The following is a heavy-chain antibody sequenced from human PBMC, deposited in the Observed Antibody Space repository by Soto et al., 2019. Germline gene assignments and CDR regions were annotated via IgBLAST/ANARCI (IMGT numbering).Heavy chain of an antibody. CDR1: GFTFSSYS. CDR3: ARGEYYYDSSGYYYVPHFDY. CDR2: ISSSSSTI. D-gene: IGHD3-22*01. Sequence: AASGFTFSSYSMNWVRQAPGKGLEWVSYISSSSSTIYYADSVKGRFTISRDNAKNSLYLQTNSLRAEDTAVYYCARGEYYYDSSGYYYVPHFDYWGQGTLVTVSS. J-gene: IGHJ4*02. V-gene: IGHV3-48*01.